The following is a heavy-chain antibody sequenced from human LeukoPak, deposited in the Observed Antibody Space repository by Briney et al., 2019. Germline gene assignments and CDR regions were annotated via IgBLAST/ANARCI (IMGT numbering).Heavy chain of an antibody. D-gene: IGHD5-24*01. CDR2: IYYSGST. Sequence: PSETLSLTCTVSGGSISGDYWSWIRQPPGKGLEWIGYIYYSGSTNYNPSLKSRVTISVDTSKNQFSLKLSSVTAADTAVYYCARGGDGYNSFDPWGQGTLVTVSS. CDR1: GGSISGDY. V-gene: IGHV4-59*01. J-gene: IGHJ5*02. CDR3: ARGGDGYNSFDP.